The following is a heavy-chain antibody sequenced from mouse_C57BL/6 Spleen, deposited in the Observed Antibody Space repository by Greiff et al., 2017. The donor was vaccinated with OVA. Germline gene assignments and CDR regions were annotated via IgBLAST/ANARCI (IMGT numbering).Heavy chain of an antibody. J-gene: IGHJ1*03. CDR1: GFSLTSYG. Sequence: LKVSGPGLVQPSQSLSITCTVSGFSLTSYGVHWVRQSPGKGLEWLGVIWSGGSTDYNAAFISRLSISKDNSKSQVFFKMNSLQADDTAIYYCALYYGSSTGYFDVWGTGTTVTVSS. D-gene: IGHD1-1*01. V-gene: IGHV2-2*01. CDR3: ALYYGSSTGYFDV. CDR2: IWSGGST.